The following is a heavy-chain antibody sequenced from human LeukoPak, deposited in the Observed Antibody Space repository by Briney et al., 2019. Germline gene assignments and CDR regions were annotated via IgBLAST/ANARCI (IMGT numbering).Heavy chain of an antibody. CDR2: IRYDGSNK. D-gene: IGHD3-3*01. J-gene: IGHJ5*02. CDR3: AKAYYDFWSGYPFFLDP. V-gene: IGHV3-30*02. Sequence: GGSLRLSCAASGFTFSSYSMNWVRQAPGKGLEWVAFIRYDGSNKYYADSVKGRFTISRDNSKNTLYLQMNSLRAEDTAVYYCAKAYYDFWSGYPFFLDPWGQGTLVTVSS. CDR1: GFTFSSYS.